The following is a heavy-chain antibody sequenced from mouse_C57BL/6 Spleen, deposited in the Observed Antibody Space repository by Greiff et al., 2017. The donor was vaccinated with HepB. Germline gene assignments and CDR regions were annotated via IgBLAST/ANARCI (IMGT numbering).Heavy chain of an antibody. Sequence: VQLQQSGAELVRPGASVKLSCTASGFNIKDYYMHWVKQRPEQGLEWIGRIDPEDGDTEYAPKFQGKATMTADTSSNTAYLQPSSLTSEDTAVYYCTTALYGSSPAWLAYWGQGTLVTVSA. CDR3: TTALYGSSPAWLAY. D-gene: IGHD1-1*01. J-gene: IGHJ3*01. V-gene: IGHV14-1*01. CDR2: IDPEDGDT. CDR1: GFNIKDYY.